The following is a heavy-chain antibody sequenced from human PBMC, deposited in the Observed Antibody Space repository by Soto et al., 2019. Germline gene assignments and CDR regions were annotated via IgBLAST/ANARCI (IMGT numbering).Heavy chain of an antibody. CDR1: GGSINTFY. CDR2: IFSSGST. J-gene: IGHJ6*02. Sequence: ETLSLTCTVSGGSINTFYWSWVRQPAGKGLEWIGRIFSSGSTSFNPSLESRVAMSVDTSKNHFSLNLSSVTAADTAVYYCASSSLYGMDVWGQGTTVTVSS. CDR3: ASSSLYGMDV. V-gene: IGHV4-4*07.